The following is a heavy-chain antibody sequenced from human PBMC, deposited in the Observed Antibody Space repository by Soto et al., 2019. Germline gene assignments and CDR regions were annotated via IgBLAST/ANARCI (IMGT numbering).Heavy chain of an antibody. CDR1: GFTFSSYG. V-gene: IGHV3-33*01. CDR3: ARGYCISTSCYGGNWFDP. CDR2: IWYDGSNK. J-gene: IGHJ5*02. D-gene: IGHD2-2*01. Sequence: QVQLVESGGGVVQPGRSLRLSCAASGFTFSSYGMHWVRQAPGKGLEWVAVIWYDGSNKYYADSVKGRFTISRDNSKNTLYLQMNSLRAEDTAVYCCARGYCISTSCYGGNWFDPWGQGTLVTVSS.